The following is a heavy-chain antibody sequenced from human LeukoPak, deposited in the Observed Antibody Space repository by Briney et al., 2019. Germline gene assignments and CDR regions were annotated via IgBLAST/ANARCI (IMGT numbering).Heavy chain of an antibody. CDR2: IYSGGRT. CDR3: ARLLRVGTAAGFDY. CDR1: GFTVSSSY. Sequence: GGSLRLSCAASGFTVSSSYMSWVRQAPGKGLEWVSVIYSGGRTYYADSGKSQFTISRDNSNNTLSLQMNSLRAEDTAVYYGARLLRVGTAAGFDYWGQGTLVTVSS. J-gene: IGHJ4*02. D-gene: IGHD6-13*01. V-gene: IGHV3-53*01.